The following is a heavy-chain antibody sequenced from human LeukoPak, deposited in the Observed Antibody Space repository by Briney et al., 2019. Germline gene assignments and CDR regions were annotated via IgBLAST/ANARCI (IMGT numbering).Heavy chain of an antibody. D-gene: IGHD1-26*01. Sequence: SVKVSFKASGGTYTSYAISWVRQAPGQGLEWLGGIIPIFGTANYAQKFQGRVTITTDESTSTAYMELSSLRSEDTAVYYCARDLVLRGGRMGYYFDYWGQGTLVTVSS. J-gene: IGHJ4*02. CDR1: GGTYTSYA. CDR3: ARDLVLRGGRMGYYFDY. CDR2: IIPIFGTA. V-gene: IGHV1-69*05.